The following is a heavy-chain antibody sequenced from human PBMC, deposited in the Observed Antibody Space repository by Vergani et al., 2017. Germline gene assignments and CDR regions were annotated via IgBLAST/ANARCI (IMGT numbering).Heavy chain of an antibody. Sequence: QVQLVESGGGVVQPGRSLRLSCAASGFTFSSYGMHWVRQAPGKGLEWVAVIWYDGSNKYYADSVKGRFTISRDNSKNTQYLQMNSLRAEDTAVYYCARDYDGWNTLGVWGQGTLVTVSS. V-gene: IGHV3-33*01. D-gene: IGHD1/OR15-1a*01. CDR2: IWYDGSNK. CDR1: GFTFSSYG. J-gene: IGHJ4*02. CDR3: ARDYDGWNTLGV.